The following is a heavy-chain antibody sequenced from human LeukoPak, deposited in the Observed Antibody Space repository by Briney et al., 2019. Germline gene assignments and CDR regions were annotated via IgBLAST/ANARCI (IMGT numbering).Heavy chain of an antibody. CDR3: ARRNDFWSGYYASFDY. D-gene: IGHD3-3*01. CDR1: GYTFTGYY. Sequence: ASVKVSCKASGYTFTGYYMHWVRQAPGQGLEWMGWINPNSGGTNYAQKFQGRVTMTRDTSISTAYMELSRLRSDDTAVYYCARRNDFWSGYYASFDYWGQGTLVTVSS. V-gene: IGHV1-2*02. CDR2: INPNSGGT. J-gene: IGHJ4*02.